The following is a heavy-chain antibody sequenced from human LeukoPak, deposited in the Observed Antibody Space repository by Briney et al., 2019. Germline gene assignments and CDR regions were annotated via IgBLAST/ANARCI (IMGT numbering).Heavy chain of an antibody. CDR1: GFTFSSYA. CDR2: ISGSGGST. Sequence: PGGSLRLSCAASGFTFSSYAMSWVRQAPGKGLDWVSAISGSGGSTYYADSVKGRFTISRDNSKNTLYLQMNSLRAEDTAVCYCAKDLVVVGYTAMVTSDYWGQGTLVTVSS. J-gene: IGHJ4*02. CDR3: AKDLVVVGYTAMVTSDY. D-gene: IGHD5-18*01. V-gene: IGHV3-23*01.